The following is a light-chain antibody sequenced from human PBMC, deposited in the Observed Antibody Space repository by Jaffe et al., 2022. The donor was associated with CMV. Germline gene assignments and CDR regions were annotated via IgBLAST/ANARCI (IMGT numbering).Light chain of an antibody. Sequence: EIVLTQSPGTLSLSPGERATLSCRASQSVSSTYVGWYQQKPGQAPRLLIYGASSRATGIPDRFSGSGSETDFTLTISRLEPEDFAVYYCHHYGTSRTFGQGTKVEIK. CDR1: QSVSSTY. CDR2: GAS. CDR3: HHYGTSRT. J-gene: IGKJ1*01. V-gene: IGKV3-20*01.